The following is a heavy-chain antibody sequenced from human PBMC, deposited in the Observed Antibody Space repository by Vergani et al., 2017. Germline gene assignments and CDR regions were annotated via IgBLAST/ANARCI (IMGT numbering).Heavy chain of an antibody. CDR3: ARVWDLLGSESYSAFLSLDY. CDR1: GYTFTSYY. J-gene: IGHJ4*02. Sequence: QVPLVQSGAEVKKPGASVKVSCKAFGYTFTSYYMHWVRQAPGQGLEWMGISNPSGGSRSYAQKFQGRVTMTRDTSTSTVYMGLSSLRSEDPALYYCARVWDLLGSESYSAFLSLDYGGEGTVVTVSS. CDR2: SNPSGGSR. V-gene: IGHV1-46*01. D-gene: IGHD3-10*01.